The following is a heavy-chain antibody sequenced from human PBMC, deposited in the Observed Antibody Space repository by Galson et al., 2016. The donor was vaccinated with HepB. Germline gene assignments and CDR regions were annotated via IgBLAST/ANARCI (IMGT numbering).Heavy chain of an antibody. J-gene: IGHJ3*02. CDR3: TRDGYNHIAFDI. CDR2: SSGTGATT. Sequence: SLRLSCAASGFTLSTYAMSWVRQAPGKGLEWVSSSSGTGATTYYADPVKGRFTISRDNLRNTLYLQLDSLRAEDTALYYCTRDGYNHIAFDIWGRGTMVTVSS. CDR1: GFTLSTYA. D-gene: IGHD5-24*01. V-gene: IGHV3-23*01.